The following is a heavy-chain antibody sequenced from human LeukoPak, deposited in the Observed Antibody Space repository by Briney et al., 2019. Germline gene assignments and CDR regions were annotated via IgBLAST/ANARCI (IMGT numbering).Heavy chain of an antibody. D-gene: IGHD5-24*01. V-gene: IGHV4-34*01. CDR1: GGSFSRYY. CDR2: IAHRGDT. Sequence: PSETLSLTCAVYGGSFSRYYWSWIRQSPGKGLEWIAEIAHRGDTNYNPSVKSRVTISVDTSKNQFSLKVRSLSAADTAVYYCARGATISETGYFDFWGQGTLVTVSS. CDR3: ARGATISETGYFDF. J-gene: IGHJ4*03.